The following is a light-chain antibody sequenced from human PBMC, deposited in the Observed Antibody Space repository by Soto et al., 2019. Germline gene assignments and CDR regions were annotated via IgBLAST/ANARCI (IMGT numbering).Light chain of an antibody. CDR3: LQHNTSTLT. Sequence: IQRSQSTSSLSASVGDRVTITCRASQGIRNDLDWYQQKPGKAPKRLIYAASRLQSGVPSRFSVSVSATEGTLTISGLKKEDGATYDGLQHNTSTLTFCGGTKVDIK. V-gene: IGKV1-17*01. CDR2: AAS. CDR1: QGIRND. J-gene: IGKJ4*01.